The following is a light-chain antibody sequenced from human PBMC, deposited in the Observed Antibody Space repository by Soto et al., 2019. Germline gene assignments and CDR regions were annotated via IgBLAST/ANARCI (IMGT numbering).Light chain of an antibody. Sequence: DIQMTQSPSTLSGSVGDRVTITCRASQTISSWLAWYQQKPGKAPNLLIYDASNLETGVPSRFSGSGYGTDFTLTITSLQTDDFGTYHCQQYDVHPKTFGQGTKVDIK. V-gene: IGKV1-5*01. CDR1: QTISSW. J-gene: IGKJ1*01. CDR3: QQYDVHPKT. CDR2: DAS.